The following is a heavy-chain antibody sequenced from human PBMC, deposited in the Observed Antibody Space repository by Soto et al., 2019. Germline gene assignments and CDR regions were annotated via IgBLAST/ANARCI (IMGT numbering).Heavy chain of an antibody. CDR3: ARLSSLGELSLYLNYYGMDV. Sequence: PGESLKISCKGSGYSFTSYWISWVRQMPGKGLEWMGRIDPSDSYTNYSPSFQGHVTISADKSISTAYLQWSSLKASDTAMYYCARLSSLGELSLYLNYYGMDVWGQGTTVTVSS. J-gene: IGHJ6*02. V-gene: IGHV5-10-1*01. D-gene: IGHD3-16*02. CDR2: IDPSDSYT. CDR1: GYSFTSYW.